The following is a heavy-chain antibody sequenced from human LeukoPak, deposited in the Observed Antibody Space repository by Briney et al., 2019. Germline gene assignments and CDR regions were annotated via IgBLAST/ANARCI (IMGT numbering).Heavy chain of an antibody. V-gene: IGHV3-48*03. CDR3: VRDPGYYDSSGFHPFDY. J-gene: IGHJ4*02. CDR1: GFTFSSYE. CDR2: ISSSGSTI. Sequence: GGSLRLSCAASGFTFSSYEMNWVRQAPGKGLEWVSYISSSGSTIYYADSVKGRFTISRDNAKNSLYLQMNSLRAEDTAVYYCVRDPGYYDSSGFHPFDYWGQGTLATVSS. D-gene: IGHD3-22*01.